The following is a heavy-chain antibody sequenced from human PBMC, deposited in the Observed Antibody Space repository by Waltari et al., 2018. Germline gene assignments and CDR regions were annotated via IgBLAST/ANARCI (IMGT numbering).Heavy chain of an antibody. D-gene: IGHD4-17*01. CDR2: IKQDGSEK. CDR3: ARDYGDYVFDY. V-gene: IGHV3-7*01. J-gene: IGHJ4*02. CDR1: GFPFSSYW. Sequence: EVQLVESGGGLVQPGGSLRLSCAASGFPFSSYWMSWVRQAPGKGLEWVANIKQDGSEKYYVDSVKGRFTISRDNAKNSLYLQMNSLRAEDTAVYYCARDYGDYVFDYWGQGTLVTVSS.